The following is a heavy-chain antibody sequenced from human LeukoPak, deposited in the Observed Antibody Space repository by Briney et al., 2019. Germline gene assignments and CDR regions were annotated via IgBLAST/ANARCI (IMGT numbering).Heavy chain of an antibody. CDR3: ARDPLYDSSGYKYYYYYMDV. CDR1: GYTFIGYY. CDR2: INPNSGGT. V-gene: IGHV1-2*06. D-gene: IGHD3-22*01. J-gene: IGHJ6*03. Sequence: ASVKVSCKASGYTFIGYYMHWVRQAPGQGLEWMGRINPNSGGTNYAQRFQGRVTMTRDTSISTAYMELSRLRSDDTAVYYCARDPLYDSSGYKYYYYYMDVWGKGTTVTVSS.